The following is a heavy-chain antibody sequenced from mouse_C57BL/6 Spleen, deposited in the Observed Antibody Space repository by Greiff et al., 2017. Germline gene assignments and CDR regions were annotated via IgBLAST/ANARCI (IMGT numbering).Heavy chain of an antibody. V-gene: IGHV1-7*01. CDR3: ARSTTVAVDY. CDR1: GYTFTSYW. J-gene: IGHJ2*01. D-gene: IGHD1-1*01. Sequence: QVQLQQSGAELAKPGASVKLSCKASGYTFTSYWMHWVKQRPGQGLEWIGYINPSSGYTKYNQKFKGKATLTVDKSSSTAYMQLSSLTYEDSAVYYCARSTTVAVDYWGQGTTLTVSS. CDR2: INPSSGYT.